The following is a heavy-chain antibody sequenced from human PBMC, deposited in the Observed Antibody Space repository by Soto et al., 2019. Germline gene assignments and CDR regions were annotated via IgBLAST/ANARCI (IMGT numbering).Heavy chain of an antibody. CDR3: ARRSGYNSGSYYGY. CDR1: GGSISSSSYY. V-gene: IGHV4-39*01. CDR2: IYYSGST. Sequence: QLQLQESGPGLVKPSETLSLTCTVSGGSISSSSYYWGWIRQPPGKGLEWIGSIYYSGSTYYNPSLKSRVTISVDTSKNQFSLKLSSVTAADTAVYYCARRSGYNSGSYYGYWGQGTLVTVSS. J-gene: IGHJ4*02. D-gene: IGHD1-26*01.